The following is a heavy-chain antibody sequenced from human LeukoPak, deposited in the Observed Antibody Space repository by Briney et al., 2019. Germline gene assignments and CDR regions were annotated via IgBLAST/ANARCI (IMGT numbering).Heavy chain of an antibody. J-gene: IGHJ4*02. CDR3: ARGPSSGTGSTSIDY. D-gene: IGHD1-7*01. Sequence: SETLSLTCTVSGDSISSYYWSWIRQPPGKGREWIGYIYYAESTNYNTSLKSQVTISVDTSKNQFSLKLSSVTAADTAVYYCARGPSSGTGSTSIDYWGQGTLVTVSS. CDR2: IYYAEST. V-gene: IGHV4-59*01. CDR1: GDSISSYY.